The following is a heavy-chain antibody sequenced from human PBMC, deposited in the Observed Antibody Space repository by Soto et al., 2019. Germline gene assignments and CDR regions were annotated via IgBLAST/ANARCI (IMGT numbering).Heavy chain of an antibody. V-gene: IGHV4-59*01. CDR2: IYYSGST. Sequence: SETLSLTCTVSGGSISSYYWSWIRQPPGKGLEWIGYIYYSGSTNYNPSLKSRVTISVDTSKNQFSLKLSSVTAADTAVYYCAGEAEYDFWSGHVDYWGQGTLVTVSS. CDR1: GGSISSYY. J-gene: IGHJ4*02. D-gene: IGHD3-3*01. CDR3: AGEAEYDFWSGHVDY.